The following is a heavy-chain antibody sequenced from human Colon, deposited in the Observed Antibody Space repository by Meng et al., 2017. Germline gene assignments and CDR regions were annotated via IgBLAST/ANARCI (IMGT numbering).Heavy chain of an antibody. CDR1: GGSINSGGDS. D-gene: IGHD3-22*01. Sequence: QLQLQESGSGLVKPSQTLSLTCAVSGGSINSGGDSWSWTRQPPGKGLEWVGYILQSGTTYYNPSLQSRGTISVDRSKNQLSLKLKSVTAADTAVYYCARGVEDYYDSSGFAWYFDSWGQGTLVTVSS. CDR3: ARGVEDYYDSSGFAWYFDS. CDR2: ILQSGTT. J-gene: IGHJ4*02. V-gene: IGHV4-30-2*01.